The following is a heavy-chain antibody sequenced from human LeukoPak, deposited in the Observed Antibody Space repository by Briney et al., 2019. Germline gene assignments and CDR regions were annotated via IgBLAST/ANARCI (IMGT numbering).Heavy chain of an antibody. CDR1: GGSISNYY. V-gene: IGHV4-59*01. J-gene: IGHJ6*02. D-gene: IGHD3-3*01. CDR3: ARDRVTIFGVVTYYYGMDV. Sequence: SETLSLTCTVSGGSISNYYWSWIRQPPGKGLEWIGSIYYSGSTNYNPSLKSRVTISVDTSKNQFSLKLSSVPAADTAVYYCARDRVTIFGVVTYYYGMDVWGQGTTVTVSS. CDR2: IYYSGST.